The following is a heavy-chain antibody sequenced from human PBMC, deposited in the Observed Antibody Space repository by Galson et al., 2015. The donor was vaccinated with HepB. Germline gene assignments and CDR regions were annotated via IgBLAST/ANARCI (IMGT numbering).Heavy chain of an antibody. CDR3: AKELHDYGDPRGD. V-gene: IGHV3-30*18. CDR1: GFTFSSYG. Sequence: SLRLSCAASGFTFSSYGMHWVRQAPGKGLEWVAVISYDGSNKYYADSVKGRFTISRDNSKNTLYLQMNSLRAGDTAVYYCAKELHDYGDPRGDWGQGTLVTVSS. CDR2: ISYDGSNK. D-gene: IGHD4-17*01. J-gene: IGHJ1*01.